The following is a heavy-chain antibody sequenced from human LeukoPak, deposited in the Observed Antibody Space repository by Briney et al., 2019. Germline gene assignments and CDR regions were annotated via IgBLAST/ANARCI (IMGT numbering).Heavy chain of an antibody. CDR3: ARASGHLDY. D-gene: IGHD1-14*01. CDR2: ISSRGRYT. V-gene: IGHV3-23*01. J-gene: IGHJ4*02. Sequence: GGSLRLSCATSGFTFSSYAMSWVRQAPGKGLEWVSNISSRGRYTYYADSVKGRFTISRDNSKNTLYLQMNNLRAEDTAVYYCARASGHLDYWGQGALVTVSS. CDR1: GFTFSSYA.